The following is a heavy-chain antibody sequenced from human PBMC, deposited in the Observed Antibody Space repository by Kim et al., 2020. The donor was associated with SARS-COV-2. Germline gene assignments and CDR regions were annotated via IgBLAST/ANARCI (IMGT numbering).Heavy chain of an antibody. Sequence: SETLSLTCSVSRGSGSSGGYYWSWFRQHPGKGLEWLGHIYFTGDTKSSPSVKSRLSISVDKSKNEYSLSLTSVTAADTAVYYCVRGSDYGRFYFDSWGRG. V-gene: IGHV4-31*03. J-gene: IGHJ4*02. CDR2: IYFTGDT. D-gene: IGHD3-10*02. CDR3: VRGSDYGRFYFDS. CDR1: RGSGSSGGYY.